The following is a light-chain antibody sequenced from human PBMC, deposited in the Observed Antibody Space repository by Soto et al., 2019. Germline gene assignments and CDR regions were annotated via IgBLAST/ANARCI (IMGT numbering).Light chain of an antibody. CDR3: QQRSNWPLT. V-gene: IGKV3-11*01. Sequence: EIVLTQSPATLSLSPGEGATLSCRASQSVSGYLASYQQKPGQAPRLLIYDATNRATGISARFSGSGSGTDFTLTISSLEPEDFAVYYCQQRSNWPLTFGGGTKVEIK. CDR2: DAT. J-gene: IGKJ4*01. CDR1: QSVSGY.